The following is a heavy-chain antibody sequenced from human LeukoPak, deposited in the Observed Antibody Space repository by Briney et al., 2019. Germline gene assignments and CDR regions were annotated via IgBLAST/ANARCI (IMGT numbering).Heavy chain of an antibody. Sequence: PSQTLSLTCTVFGDSISSDNYYWNWIRQPPGKGLEWIVYIYHMGGTNYNPSLKSRLIISVDTSKNQFSLRLSSVTAADTALYFCTRAPITRTRYMIEYFDYWGQGSLVTVAS. J-gene: IGHJ4*02. CDR1: GDSISSDNYY. CDR2: IYHMGGT. V-gene: IGHV4-61*01. D-gene: IGHD1-7*01. CDR3: TRAPITRTRYMIEYFDY.